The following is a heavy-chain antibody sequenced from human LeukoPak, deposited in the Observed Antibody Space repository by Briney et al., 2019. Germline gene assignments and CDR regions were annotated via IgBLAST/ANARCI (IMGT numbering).Heavy chain of an antibody. V-gene: IGHV4-59*08. CDR1: GGSISGYY. D-gene: IGHD3-22*01. CDR3: ARHRGYYDSSAYNWFDP. J-gene: IGHJ5*02. Sequence: PSETLSLTCTVSGGSISGYYWSWIRQPPGKGLEWIGYIYNSGTTNYNPSLKSRVTISVDTSKNQFSLKLSSVTAADTAVFYCARHRGYYDSSAYNWFDPWGQGTLVTVSS. CDR2: IYNSGTT.